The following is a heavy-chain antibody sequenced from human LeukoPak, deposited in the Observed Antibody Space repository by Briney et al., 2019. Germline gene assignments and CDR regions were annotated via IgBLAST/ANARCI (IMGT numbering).Heavy chain of an antibody. Sequence: PGGSLRLSCADSGFLFSNSWMAWVRQAPGKGLGWVANIKQDGSEQHYVDSVKGRFTISRDNAKNSLYLQMNSLRAEDTAVYYCASGDYFEFDYWGQGTLVTVPS. CDR1: GFLFSNSW. J-gene: IGHJ4*02. V-gene: IGHV3-7*02. CDR2: IKQDGSEQ. CDR3: ASGDYFEFDY. D-gene: IGHD3-22*01.